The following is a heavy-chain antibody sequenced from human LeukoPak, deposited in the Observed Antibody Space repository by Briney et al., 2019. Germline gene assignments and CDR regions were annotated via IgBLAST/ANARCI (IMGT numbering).Heavy chain of an antibody. CDR1: GYTFTDYY. J-gene: IGHJ6*02. Sequence: ASVKISCKASGYTFTDYYMHWVQQAPGKGLEWMGRVDPEDGETIYAEKFQGRVTITADKSTSTAYMELSGLRSDDTAVYYCARAPAGMDVWGPRTTVTVSS. V-gene: IGHV1-69-2*01. CDR3: ARAPAGMDV. CDR2: VDPEDGET. D-gene: IGHD1-14*01.